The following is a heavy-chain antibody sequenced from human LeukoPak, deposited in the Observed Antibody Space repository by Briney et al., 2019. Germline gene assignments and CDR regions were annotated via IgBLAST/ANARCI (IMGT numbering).Heavy chain of an antibody. CDR2: IRADGDST. J-gene: IGHJ4*02. Sequence: QSGGSLRLSCAASGFTFRSYAMSWVRQAPGSGLEWVSTIRADGDSTNYADSVKGRFTISRDDTKNTLFLQMNGLRAEDTAVYYCAKRTDYSNNWYSFDYWGQGTLVTVSS. V-gene: IGHV3-23*01. CDR1: GFTFRSYA. CDR3: AKRTDYSNNWYSFDY. D-gene: IGHD6-13*01.